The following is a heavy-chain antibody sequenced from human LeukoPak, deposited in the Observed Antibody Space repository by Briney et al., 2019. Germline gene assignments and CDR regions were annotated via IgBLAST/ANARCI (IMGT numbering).Heavy chain of an antibody. CDR1: GYSISSGYY. CDR3: ARGFRGDNFDY. Sequence: SETLSLTCTVSGYSISSGYYWGWIRQPPGKGLEWIGSIYHSGSTYYNPSLKSRVTISVDTSKNQFSLKLSSVTAADTAVYFCARGFRGDNFDYWGQGALVTVSS. D-gene: IGHD7-27*01. CDR2: IYHSGST. J-gene: IGHJ4*02. V-gene: IGHV4-38-2*02.